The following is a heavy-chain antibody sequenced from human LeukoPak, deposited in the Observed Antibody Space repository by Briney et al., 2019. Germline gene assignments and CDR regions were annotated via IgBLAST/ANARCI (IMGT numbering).Heavy chain of an antibody. CDR2: IYYTGST. V-gene: IGHV4-30-4*07. J-gene: IGHJ4*02. CDR3: ARVKLELRNWTGHTFDY. CDR1: GDSISSGGYS. Sequence: PSETLSLTCAVSGDSISSGGYSWSWIRQPPGRGLEWIGYIYYTGSTYYNPSLKSRLTISVDTSKNQFSLKLSSVTAADTAVYYCARVKLELRNWTGHTFDYWGPGTLVTVSS. D-gene: IGHD1-7*01.